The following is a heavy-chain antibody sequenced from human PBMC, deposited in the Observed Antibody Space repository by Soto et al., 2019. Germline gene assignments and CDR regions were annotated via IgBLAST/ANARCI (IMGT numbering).Heavy chain of an antibody. CDR2: ISYDGSNK. D-gene: IGHD5-12*01. Sequence: GGSLRLSCAASGFTFSSYAMHWVRQAPGKGLEWVAVISYDGSNKYYADSVKGRFTISRDNSKNTLYLQMNSLRAEDTAVYYCVKDKYNGDDYFLMDVWGQGTTVTVSS. CDR1: GFTFSSYA. CDR3: VKDKYNGDDYFLMDV. J-gene: IGHJ6*02. V-gene: IGHV3-30-3*01.